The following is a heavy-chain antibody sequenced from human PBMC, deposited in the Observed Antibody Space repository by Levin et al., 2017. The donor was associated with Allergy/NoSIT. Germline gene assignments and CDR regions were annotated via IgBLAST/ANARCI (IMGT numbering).Heavy chain of an antibody. CDR2: ISSSSSYI. D-gene: IGHD6-6*01. CDR1: GFTFSSYS. Sequence: GESLKISCAASGFTFSSYSMNWVRQAPGKGLEWVSSISSSSSYIYYADSVKGRFTISRDNAKNSLYLQMNSLRAEDTAVYYCARDSSSSVLRAFDIWGQGTMVTVSS. V-gene: IGHV3-21*01. J-gene: IGHJ3*02. CDR3: ARDSSSSVLRAFDI.